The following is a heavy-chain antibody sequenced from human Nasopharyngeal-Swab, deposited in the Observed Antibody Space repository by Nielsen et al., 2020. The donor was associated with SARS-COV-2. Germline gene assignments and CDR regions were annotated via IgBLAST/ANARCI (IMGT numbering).Heavy chain of an antibody. V-gene: IGHV4-59*01. CDR1: GGSISSYY. Sequence: SETLYLTCTVSGGSISSYYWSWIRQPPGKGLEWIGYIYYSGSTNYNPSLKSRVTISVDTSKNQFSLKLSSVTAADTAVYYCARASHVVRFLEPYFDYWGQGTLVTVSS. CDR2: IYYSGST. D-gene: IGHD3-3*01. CDR3: ARASHVVRFLEPYFDY. J-gene: IGHJ4*02.